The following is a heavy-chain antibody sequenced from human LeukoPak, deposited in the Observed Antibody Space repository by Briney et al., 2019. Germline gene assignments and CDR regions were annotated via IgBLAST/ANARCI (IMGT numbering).Heavy chain of an antibody. CDR2: IIPIFGTA. J-gene: IGHJ5*02. CDR3: ARDLPPNCSSTSCYSRGWFDP. D-gene: IGHD2-2*01. CDR1: GGTFSSYA. V-gene: IGHV1-69*05. Sequence: SVKVSCKASGGTFSSYAISWVRQAPGQGLGWMGGIIPIFGTANYAQKFQGRVTITTDESTSTAYMELSSLRSEDTAVYYCARDLPPNCSSTSCYSRGWFDPWGQGTLVTVSS.